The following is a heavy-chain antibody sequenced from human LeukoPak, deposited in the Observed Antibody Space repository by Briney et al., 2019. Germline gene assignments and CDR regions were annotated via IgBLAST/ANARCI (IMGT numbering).Heavy chain of an antibody. Sequence: PGGSLRLSCAASGFTFSSYAMSWVRQAPGKGLEWVSAISGSGGSTYYADSVKGRFTISRDNSKDTLYLQMNSLRAEDTAVYYCAKDVDMIVVVITDFDYWGQGTLVTVSS. D-gene: IGHD3-22*01. CDR2: ISGSGGST. CDR1: GFTFSSYA. J-gene: IGHJ4*02. V-gene: IGHV3-23*01. CDR3: AKDVDMIVVVITDFDY.